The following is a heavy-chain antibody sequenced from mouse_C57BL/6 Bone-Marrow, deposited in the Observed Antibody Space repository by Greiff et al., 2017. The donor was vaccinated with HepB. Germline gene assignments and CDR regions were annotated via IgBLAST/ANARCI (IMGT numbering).Heavy chain of an antibody. V-gene: IGHV5-17*01. CDR2: ISSGSSTI. Sequence: EVMLVESGGGLVKPGGSLKLSCAASGFTFSDYGMHWVRQAPEKGLEWVAYISSGSSTIYYADTVKGRFTISRDNAKNTLFLQMTSLRSEDTAMYYCARRELRAHWYFDVWGTGTTVTVSS. J-gene: IGHJ1*03. D-gene: IGHD1-1*01. CDR3: ARRELRAHWYFDV. CDR1: GFTFSDYG.